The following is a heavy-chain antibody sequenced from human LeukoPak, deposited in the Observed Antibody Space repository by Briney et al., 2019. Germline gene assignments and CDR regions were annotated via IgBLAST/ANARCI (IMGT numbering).Heavy chain of an antibody. CDR3: ARLRGSLLRYFDWSRPHNWFDP. V-gene: IGHV3-66*01. Sequence: GGSLRLSCAASGFTVSSNYMSWVRQAPGKGLEWFSVIYSGGSTYYADSVKGRFTISRDNSKNTLYLQMNSLRAEDTAVYYCARLRGSLLRYFDWSRPHNWFDPWGQGTLVTVSS. CDR1: GFTVSSNY. J-gene: IGHJ5*02. CDR2: IYSGGST. D-gene: IGHD3-9*01.